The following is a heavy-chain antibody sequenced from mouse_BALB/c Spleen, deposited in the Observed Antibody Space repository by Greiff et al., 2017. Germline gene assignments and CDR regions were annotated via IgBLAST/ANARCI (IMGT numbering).Heavy chain of an antibody. Sequence: QVQLQQSGPELVKPGASVKISCKASGYAFSSSWMNWVKQRPGQGLEWIGRIYPGDGDTNYNGKFKGKATLTADKSSSTAYMQLSSLTSVDSAVYFCAREPAIYYYFDYWGQGTTLTVSS. CDR2: IYPGDGDT. V-gene: IGHV1-82*01. CDR3: AREPAIYYYFDY. CDR1: GYAFSSSW. D-gene: IGHD1-1*01. J-gene: IGHJ2*01.